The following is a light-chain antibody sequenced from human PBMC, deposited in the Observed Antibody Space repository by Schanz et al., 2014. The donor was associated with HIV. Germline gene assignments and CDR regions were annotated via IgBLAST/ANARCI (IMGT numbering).Light chain of an antibody. Sequence: QSLLTQPPSASGTPGQRVTISCSGSSSNIGSNYVYWYQQLPGTAPKLLIYRNDQRPSGVPDRFSASKSGTSASLAISGLRSADEADYSCAAWDDSLSGPVFGGGTKLTVL. CDR2: RND. CDR3: AAWDDSLSGPV. CDR1: SSNIGSNY. J-gene: IGLJ2*01. V-gene: IGLV1-47*01.